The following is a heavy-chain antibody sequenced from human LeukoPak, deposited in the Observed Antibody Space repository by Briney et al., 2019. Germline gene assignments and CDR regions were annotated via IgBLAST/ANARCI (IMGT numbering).Heavy chain of an antibody. CDR3: ARGRLRGDAFDI. J-gene: IGHJ3*02. CDR2: ISSSSSYI. CDR1: GFTFSSYS. Sequence: GESLRLSCAASGFTFSSYSMNWVRQAPGKGLEWVSSISSSSSYIYYADSVKGRFTISRDNAKSSLYLQMNSLRAEDTAVYYCARGRLRGDAFDIWGQGTMVTVSS. D-gene: IGHD4-17*01. V-gene: IGHV3-21*01.